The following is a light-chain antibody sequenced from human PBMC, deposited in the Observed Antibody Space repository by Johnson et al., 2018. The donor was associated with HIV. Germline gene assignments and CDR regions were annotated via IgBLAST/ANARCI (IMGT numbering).Light chain of an antibody. J-gene: IGLJ1*01. Sequence: QSVLTQPPSVSAAPGQRVTISCSGRGSNIGSHYVSWYQQLPGTAPKLLIFENDKRPSGIPDRFSGSKSGTSATLGITGLQAGDEADYYCGTWDTSLSIGYVFGTGTKVTVL. CDR1: GSNIGSHY. V-gene: IGLV1-51*02. CDR2: END. CDR3: GTWDTSLSIGYV.